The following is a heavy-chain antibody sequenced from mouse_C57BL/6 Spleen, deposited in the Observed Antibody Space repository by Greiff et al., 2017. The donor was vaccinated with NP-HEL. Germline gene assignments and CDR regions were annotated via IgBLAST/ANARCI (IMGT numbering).Heavy chain of an antibody. CDR2: INPNNGGT. Sequence: VQLQQSGPELVKPGASVKIPCKASGYTFTDYNMDWVKQSHGKSLEWIGDINPNNGGTIYNQKFKGKATLTVDKSSSTAYMELRSLTSEDTAVYYCARRGYSNYLAWFAYWGQGTLVTVSA. CDR3: ARRGYSNYLAWFAY. J-gene: IGHJ3*01. V-gene: IGHV1-18*01. CDR1: GYTFTDYN. D-gene: IGHD2-5*01.